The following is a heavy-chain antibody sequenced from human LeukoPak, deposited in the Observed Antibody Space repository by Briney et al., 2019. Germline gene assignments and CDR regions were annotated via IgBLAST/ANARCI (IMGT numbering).Heavy chain of an antibody. D-gene: IGHD6-13*01. V-gene: IGHV3-23*01. CDR2: ISGSGGST. CDR3: VKLSSGSGSSFGFDS. J-gene: IGHJ4*02. Sequence: RTGGSLRLSCVASGFTFSSYAMGWVRQAPGKRPEWVSAISGSGGSTYYADSVKGRFTITRDNSKDLLYLQMDSLRAEDTAVYYCVKLSSGSGSSFGFDSWGLGTLVTVSS. CDR1: GFTFSSYA.